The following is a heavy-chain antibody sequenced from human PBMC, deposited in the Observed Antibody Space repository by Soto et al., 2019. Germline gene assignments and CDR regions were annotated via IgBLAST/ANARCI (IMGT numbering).Heavy chain of an antibody. CDR3: ARTGGMDV. V-gene: IGHV4-34*01. Sequence: QVQLQQWGAGILKPSETLSLTCAVYGGSFSGYYWSWLRQTPEKGLEWIGEINHSGDTKYNPTLESRVTISVDTSKNQFSLKVNSVSAADTAVYYCARTGGMDVWGQGATVTVSS. CDR1: GGSFSGYY. CDR2: INHSGDT. J-gene: IGHJ6*02.